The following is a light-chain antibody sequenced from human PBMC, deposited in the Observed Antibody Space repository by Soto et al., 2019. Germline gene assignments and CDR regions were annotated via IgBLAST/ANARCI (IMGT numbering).Light chain of an antibody. CDR3: QHHEHPPHT. Sequence: QKIRTPSCMAGVESARVTVSCRASQTISSWLAWYQQKPGKAPKLLIYDASNLERGVPARFSGSGSGTDFGGTRDRLQAEDSLINCCQHHEHPPHTFGWGTRVEIK. V-gene: IGKV1-5*01. CDR1: QTISSW. CDR2: DAS. J-gene: IGKJ2*01.